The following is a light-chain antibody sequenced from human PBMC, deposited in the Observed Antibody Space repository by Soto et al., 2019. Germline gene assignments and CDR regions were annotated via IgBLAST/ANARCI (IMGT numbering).Light chain of an antibody. V-gene: IGLV2-11*01. J-gene: IGLJ3*02. CDR2: DVS. CDR3: CSYAGSYIWV. Sequence: QSALTQPHSVSGSPGQSVTISCTGTSSDVGGYNYVSWYQQHPGKAPKLMIYDVSKRPSGVPDRFSGSKSGNTASLTISGLQAEDEADYYCCSYAGSYIWVFGGGTKLTVL. CDR1: SSDVGGYNY.